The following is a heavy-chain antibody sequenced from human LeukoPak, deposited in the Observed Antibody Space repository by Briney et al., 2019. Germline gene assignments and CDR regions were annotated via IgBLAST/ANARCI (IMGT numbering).Heavy chain of an antibody. D-gene: IGHD3-22*01. J-gene: IGHJ4*02. CDR3: ARGRSDSSGYYYDY. Sequence: PSETLSLTCAVYGGSFGGYYWSWIRQPPGKGLEWIGEINHSGSTNYNPSLKSRVTISVDTSKNQFSLKLSSVTAADTAVYYCARGRSDSSGYYYDYWGQGTLVTVSS. V-gene: IGHV4-34*01. CDR2: INHSGST. CDR1: GGSFGGYY.